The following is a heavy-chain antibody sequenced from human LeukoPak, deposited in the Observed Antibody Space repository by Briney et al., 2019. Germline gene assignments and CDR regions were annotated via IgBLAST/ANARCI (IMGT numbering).Heavy chain of an antibody. CDR3: ARVKAVAGLLGY. Sequence: ASVKVSCKASGYTFTSYGISWVRQAPGQGLEWTGWISAYNGNTNYAQKLQGRVTMTTDTSTSTAYMELRSLRSDDTAVYYCARVKAVAGLLGYWGQGTLVTVSS. CDR1: GYTFTSYG. J-gene: IGHJ4*02. D-gene: IGHD6-19*01. CDR2: ISAYNGNT. V-gene: IGHV1-18*01.